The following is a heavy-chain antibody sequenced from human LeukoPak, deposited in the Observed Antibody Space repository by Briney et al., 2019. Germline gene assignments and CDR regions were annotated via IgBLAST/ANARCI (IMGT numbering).Heavy chain of an antibody. CDR3: ARAITIFGVVEKAFDY. Sequence: PSQTLCLTCTVSGGSISSGDYYWSWIRQPPGKGLEWIGYIYYSGSTYYNPSLKSRVTISVDTSKNQFSLKLSSVTAADTAVYYCARAITIFGVVEKAFDYWGQGTLDTVSS. CDR2: IYYSGST. V-gene: IGHV4-30-4*08. CDR1: GGSISSGDYY. D-gene: IGHD3-3*01. J-gene: IGHJ4*02.